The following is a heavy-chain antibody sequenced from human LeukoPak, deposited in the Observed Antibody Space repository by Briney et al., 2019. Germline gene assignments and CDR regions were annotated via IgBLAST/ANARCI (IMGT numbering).Heavy chain of an antibody. CDR3: ARLPYGGNPRDY. J-gene: IGHJ4*02. Sequence: PSETLSLTCTVSGGSISSYYWSWIRQPPGKGLEWIGYIYYSGSTNYNPSLKSRVTISVDTSKNQFSLKLSSVTAADTAVYYCARLPYGGNPRDYWGQGTLVTVSS. D-gene: IGHD4-23*01. CDR2: IYYSGST. CDR1: GGSISSYY. V-gene: IGHV4-59*12.